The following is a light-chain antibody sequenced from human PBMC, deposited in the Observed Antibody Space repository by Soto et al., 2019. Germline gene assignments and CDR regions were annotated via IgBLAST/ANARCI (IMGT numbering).Light chain of an antibody. CDR2: GAS. CDR3: QQYDNWPPWT. Sequence: EVVMTQSPATLSASPGERATLSCRASQSVNSNLAWYQQKPGQAPRLLICGASTRATGIPARFSGSGSGAEFTLTISSLQSEDLAIYYCQQYDNWPPWTFCQGTKVEIK. CDR1: QSVNSN. V-gene: IGKV3-15*01. J-gene: IGKJ1*01.